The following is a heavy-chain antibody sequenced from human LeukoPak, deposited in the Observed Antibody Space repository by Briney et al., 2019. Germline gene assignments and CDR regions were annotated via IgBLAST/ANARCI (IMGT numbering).Heavy chain of an antibody. CDR1: GFTLSNYW. D-gene: IGHD4-17*01. J-gene: IGHJ4*02. CDR2: INTDGSST. Sequence: GGSLRLSCSASGFTLSNYWIHWVRQAPGKGLVWVSRINTDGSSTNYADSVKGRFTISRDNSKNTLYLQMNSLRAEDTAVYYCARGSKSYGDYIRSRIHYFDYWGQGTLVTVSS. V-gene: IGHV3-74*01. CDR3: ARGSKSYGDYIRSRIHYFDY.